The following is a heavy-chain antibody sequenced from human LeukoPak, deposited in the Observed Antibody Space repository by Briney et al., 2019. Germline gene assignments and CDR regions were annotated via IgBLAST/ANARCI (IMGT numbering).Heavy chain of an antibody. Sequence: GGSLRLSCVASGFTFLNYAVHWVRQAPDKGLEWVAVMSYDGNNNYYAHSVKGRFTLSRDNSKNTLYLQMNSLRPEDTAVYYCAREWGAAADYWGQGTLVTVSS. CDR2: MSYDGNNN. CDR3: AREWGAAADY. D-gene: IGHD6-13*01. CDR1: GFTFLNYA. V-gene: IGHV3-30-3*01. J-gene: IGHJ4*02.